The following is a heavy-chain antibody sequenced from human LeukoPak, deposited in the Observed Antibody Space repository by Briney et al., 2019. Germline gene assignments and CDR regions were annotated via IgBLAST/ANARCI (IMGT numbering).Heavy chain of an antibody. D-gene: IGHD3-16*01. CDR3: AREVPQLRFRFGGYGY. CDR2: IYGNT. V-gene: IGHV4-59*12. J-gene: IGHJ4*02. Sequence: SETLSLTCTVSDGAITGYYWGWIRQPPGKGLEWIGHIYGNTNYNPSLKSRVTISVDTSKNQFSLKLSSVTAADTAVYYCAREVPQLRFRFGGYGYWGQGTLVTVSS. CDR1: DGAITGYY.